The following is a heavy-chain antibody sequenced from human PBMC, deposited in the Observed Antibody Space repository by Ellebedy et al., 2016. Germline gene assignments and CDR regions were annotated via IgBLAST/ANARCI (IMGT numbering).Heavy chain of an antibody. CDR1: GYTFTTYG. J-gene: IGHJ4*02. D-gene: IGHD3-22*01. CDR2: INAGNGNT. CDR3: ARDERGEGSMIVVVHFDY. V-gene: IGHV1-18*01. Sequence: ASVKVSCKASGYTFTTYGITWVRQAPGQGLEWMGWINAGNGNTKYSQKLQGRVTMTTDTSTSTAYMELRSLRSDDTAVYYCARDERGEGSMIVVVHFDYWGQGTLVTVSS.